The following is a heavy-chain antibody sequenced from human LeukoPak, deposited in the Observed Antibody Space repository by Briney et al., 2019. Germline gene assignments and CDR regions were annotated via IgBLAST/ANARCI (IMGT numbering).Heavy chain of an antibody. J-gene: IGHJ4*02. Sequence: ASVKVSCKASGYTFTSYGISWVRQAPGRGLEWMGWINPNSGGTHYAQKFQGRVTMTRDTSINTAYMELSRLRSDDTAVYYCAISDYGGKSPPLDYWGQGTLVTVSS. V-gene: IGHV1-2*02. CDR1: GYTFTSYG. D-gene: IGHD4-23*01. CDR3: AISDYGGKSPPLDY. CDR2: INPNSGGT.